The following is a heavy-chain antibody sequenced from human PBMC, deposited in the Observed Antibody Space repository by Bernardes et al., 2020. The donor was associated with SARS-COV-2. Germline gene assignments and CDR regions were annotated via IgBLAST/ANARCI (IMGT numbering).Heavy chain of an antibody. D-gene: IGHD3-10*01. CDR3: ARWDGSGTKYLGY. CDR1: GFNFANYK. CDR2: INGDGRTT. J-gene: IGHJ4*02. V-gene: IGHV3-74*01. Sequence: GGSLRLSCVASGFNFANYKMSWVRQAPGEGPVWVSRINGDGRTTNYADSVKGRFTISRDNAKNALYLHMNTLRVDDTAVYYCARWDGSGTKYLGYWGQGTLVTVSS.